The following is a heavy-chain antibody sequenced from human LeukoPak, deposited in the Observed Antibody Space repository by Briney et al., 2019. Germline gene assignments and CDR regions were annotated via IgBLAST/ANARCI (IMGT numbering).Heavy chain of an antibody. CDR3: AKGPVYYDFWSGYQNYFDY. V-gene: IGHV3-23*01. J-gene: IGHJ4*02. D-gene: IGHD3-3*01. Sequence: PGGSLRLSCAASGFTFSSYAISWVRQAPGKGLEWVSAISGSGGSTYYADSVKGRFTISRDNSKNTLYLQMNSLRAEDTAVYYCAKGPVYYDFWSGYQNYFDYWGQGTLVTVSS. CDR2: ISGSGGST. CDR1: GFTFSSYA.